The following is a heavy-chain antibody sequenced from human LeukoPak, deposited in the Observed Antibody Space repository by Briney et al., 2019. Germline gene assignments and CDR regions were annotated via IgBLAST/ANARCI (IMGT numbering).Heavy chain of an antibody. CDR3: AREWYYDRMSGAFDI. CDR2: ISSSSSTI. Sequence: GGSLRLSCAASGFTFSSYSMNWVRQAPGKGLEWVSYISSSSSTIYYADSVKGRFTISRDNSKNTLYLQMNSLRAEDTAVYYCAREWYYDRMSGAFDIWGQGTMVTVSS. D-gene: IGHD3-22*01. J-gene: IGHJ3*02. V-gene: IGHV3-48*01. CDR1: GFTFSSYS.